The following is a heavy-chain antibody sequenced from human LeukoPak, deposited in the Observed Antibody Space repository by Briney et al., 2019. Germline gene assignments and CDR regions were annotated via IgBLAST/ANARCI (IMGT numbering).Heavy chain of an antibody. Sequence: SETLSLTCTVSGGSISSYYWSWIRQPPGKGLEWIGYIYYSGSTNYNPSLKSRVTISVDTSKNQFSLKLSSVTAADTAVYYCARGSGDSSGCDFDYWGQGTLVTVSS. CDR2: IYYSGST. J-gene: IGHJ4*02. CDR1: GGSISSYY. CDR3: ARGSGDSSGCDFDY. V-gene: IGHV4-59*01. D-gene: IGHD3-22*01.